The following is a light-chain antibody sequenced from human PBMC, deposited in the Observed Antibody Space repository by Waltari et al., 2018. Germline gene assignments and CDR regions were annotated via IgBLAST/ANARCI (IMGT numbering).Light chain of an antibody. CDR3: QQYGNSPYT. V-gene: IGKV3-20*01. CDR2: SAS. J-gene: IGKJ2*01. CDR1: QSVRSNF. Sequence: EIVLTQSPGTLSLSPGERASLFCRASQSVRSNFLAWYQQKPGQAPRLLIYSASSSATGIPDRFSGSGSGTDFTLIISRLEPEDFAVYYCQQYGNSPYTFSQGTKLEI.